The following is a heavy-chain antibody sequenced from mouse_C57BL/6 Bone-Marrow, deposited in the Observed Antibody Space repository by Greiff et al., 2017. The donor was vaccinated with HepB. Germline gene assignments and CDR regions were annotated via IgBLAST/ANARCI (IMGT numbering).Heavy chain of an antibody. V-gene: IGHV1-19*01. J-gene: IGHJ4*01. D-gene: IGHD2-5*01. CDR3: ARGESKPYAMDY. CDR2: INPYNGGT. Sequence: EVQLQESGPVLVKPGASVKMSCKASGYTFTDYYMNWVKQSHGKSLEWIGVINPYNGGTSYNQKFKGKATLTVDKSSSTAYMELNSLTSEDSAVYYCARGESKPYAMDYWGQGTSVTVSS. CDR1: GYTFTDYY.